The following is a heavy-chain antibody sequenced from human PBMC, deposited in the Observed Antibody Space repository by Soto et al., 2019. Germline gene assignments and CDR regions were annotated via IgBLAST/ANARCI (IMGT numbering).Heavy chain of an antibody. V-gene: IGHV1-69*08. D-gene: IGHD2-2*01. CDR1: GGTFSRYS. J-gene: IGHJ6*02. CDR3: AREDRDRETGLVPAAIDGMDV. Sequence: QVQLVQSGAEVKKPGSSVKVSCKASGGTFSRYSITWVRQAPGHGLEWIGRIIPIFGIASYAQKFQGRVTNTADESTSTGYMELSSLRSDDTAVYYCAREDRDRETGLVPAAIDGMDVWGQGTTVTVSS. CDR2: IIPIFGIA.